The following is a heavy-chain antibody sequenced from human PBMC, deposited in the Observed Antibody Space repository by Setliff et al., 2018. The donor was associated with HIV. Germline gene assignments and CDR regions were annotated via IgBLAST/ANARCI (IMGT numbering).Heavy chain of an antibody. D-gene: IGHD6-6*01. CDR2: IYHSGST. CDR1: GDSISDTTYY. J-gene: IGHJ4*02. V-gene: IGHV4-39*01. Sequence: TSETLSLTCSVSGDSISDTTYYWGWIRQPPGKGLEWIGNIYHSGSTLYKPSLKSRVTMSVDTSKNQFSLKLNSVTAADTAVYHCARLSSYRSSSYYFDDWGQGALVTVSS. CDR3: ARLSSYRSSSYYFDD.